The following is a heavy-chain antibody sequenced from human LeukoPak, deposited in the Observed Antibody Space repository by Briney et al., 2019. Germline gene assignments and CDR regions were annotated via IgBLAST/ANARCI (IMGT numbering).Heavy chain of an antibody. Sequence: SETLSLTCAVYGGSFSGYYWSWIRQPPGKGLEWIGEINHSGSTNYNPSLKSRVTISVDTSKNQFSLKLSSVTAADTAVYYCARLYSSGWSYYSDYWGQGTLVTVSS. CDR1: GGSFSGYY. CDR3: ARLYSSGWSYYSDY. J-gene: IGHJ4*02. V-gene: IGHV4-34*01. D-gene: IGHD6-19*01. CDR2: INHSGST.